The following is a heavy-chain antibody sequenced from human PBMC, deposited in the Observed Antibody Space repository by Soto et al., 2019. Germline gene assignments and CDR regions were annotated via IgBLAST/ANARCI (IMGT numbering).Heavy chain of an antibody. CDR1: GGSISSSSYY. D-gene: IGHD3-3*01. V-gene: IGHV4-39*01. J-gene: IGHJ4*02. CDR2: MYNRGST. Sequence: QLQLQESGPGLVKPSEPLSLTCSVSGGSISSSSYYCGWIRQPPGKGLEWLGNMYNRGSTYYNPSLKSRVTISVDTSKNQFSLKLSSVIAADTAVYYCAIYQITTIFGMVTTVDYWGQGTLVTVSS. CDR3: AIYQITTIFGMVTTVDY.